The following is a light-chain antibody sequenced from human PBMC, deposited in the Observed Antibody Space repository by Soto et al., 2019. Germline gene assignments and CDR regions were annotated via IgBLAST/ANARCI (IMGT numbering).Light chain of an antibody. Sequence: QTVVTQEPSFSVCPGGTVTLTCGLISGSISTNNYRSWYQQTPGQAPRTLIYSTDTRSSGVPDRFSGSILGNKAALTVTGAHADDESDYYCATYMGSGIWVFGGGTQLTVL. V-gene: IGLV8-61*01. J-gene: IGLJ3*02. CDR1: SGSISTNNY. CDR2: STD. CDR3: ATYMGSGIWV.